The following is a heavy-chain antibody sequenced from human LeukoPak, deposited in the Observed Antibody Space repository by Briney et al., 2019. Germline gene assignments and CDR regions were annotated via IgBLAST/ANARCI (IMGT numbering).Heavy chain of an antibody. CDR2: ISSSSSYT. CDR3: ARARYYGSGSYLDY. Sequence: GGSLRLSCAASGFTFSDYYMSWIRQAPGKGLEWVSYISSSSSYTNYADSVKGRFTVSRDNAKNSLYLLMNSLRAEDTAVYYCARARYYGSGSYLDYWGQGTLVIVSS. D-gene: IGHD3-10*01. J-gene: IGHJ4*02. V-gene: IGHV3-11*06. CDR1: GFTFSDYY.